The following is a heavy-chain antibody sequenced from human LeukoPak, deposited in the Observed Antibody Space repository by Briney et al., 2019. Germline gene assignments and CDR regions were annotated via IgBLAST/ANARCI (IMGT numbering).Heavy chain of an antibody. CDR3: ARYRYSSGKGFDP. Sequence: SETLSLTCTVSGGSTSSSSYYWGWIRQPPGKGLEWIGSIYYSGSTYYNPSLKSRVTISVDTSKNQFSLKLSSVTAADTAVYYCARYRYSSGKGFDPWGQGTLVTVSS. V-gene: IGHV4-39*01. D-gene: IGHD6-19*01. CDR2: IYYSGST. CDR1: GGSTSSSSYY. J-gene: IGHJ5*02.